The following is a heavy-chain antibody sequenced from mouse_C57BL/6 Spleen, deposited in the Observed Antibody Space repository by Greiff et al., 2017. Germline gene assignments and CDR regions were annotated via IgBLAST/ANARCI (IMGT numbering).Heavy chain of an antibody. CDR1: GYAFTNYL. D-gene: IGHD3-3*01. J-gene: IGHJ4*01. Sequence: QVQLQQSGAELVRPGTSVKVSCKASGYAFTNYLIEWVKQRPGQGLEWIGVINPGSGGTNYNEKFKGKATLTADKSSSTAYMQLSSLTSEDSAVYFCAKGQQGNYYAMDYWGQGTSVTVAS. V-gene: IGHV1-54*01. CDR3: AKGQQGNYYAMDY. CDR2: INPGSGGT.